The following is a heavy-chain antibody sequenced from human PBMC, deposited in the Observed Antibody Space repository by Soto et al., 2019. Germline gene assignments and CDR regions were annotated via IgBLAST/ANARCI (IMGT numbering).Heavy chain of an antibody. Sequence: QVQLQESGPGLVKPSETLSLTCTVSGGSISSYYWSWIRQPAGKGLEWIGRIYTSGSTNYNPSLKGRVTMSVDPSKNQFSLKPSSGTAADPAVYYCARSTYSSGWWFFDYWGQGTLVTVSS. J-gene: IGHJ4*02. CDR2: IYTSGST. CDR1: GGSISSYY. V-gene: IGHV4-4*07. CDR3: ARSTYSSGWWFFDY. D-gene: IGHD6-19*01.